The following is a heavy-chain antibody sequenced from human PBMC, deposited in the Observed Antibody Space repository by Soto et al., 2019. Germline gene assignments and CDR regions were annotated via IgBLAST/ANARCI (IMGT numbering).Heavy chain of an antibody. CDR2: MSSDESNK. Sequence: QVQLVESGGGVVQPGRSLRLACAASGFTLSNYDMHWVRQAPSKGLEWVAVMSSDESNKYYADSVKGRFTISRDNSKNTLYLQVNSLRAEDTAVYYCAKGRGYSGSPLDYWGQGTLVTVSS. D-gene: IGHD5-12*01. J-gene: IGHJ4*02. CDR3: AKGRGYSGSPLDY. CDR1: GFTLSNYD. V-gene: IGHV3-30*18.